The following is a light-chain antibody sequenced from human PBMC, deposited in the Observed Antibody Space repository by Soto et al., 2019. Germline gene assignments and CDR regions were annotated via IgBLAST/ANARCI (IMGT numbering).Light chain of an antibody. J-gene: IGKJ2*01. CDR2: DAS. CDR3: QQRSNWPPMYT. CDR1: QSVSSY. V-gene: IGKV3-11*01. Sequence: EIVLTQSPATLSLSPGERATLSCRASQSVSSYLAWYQQKPGQAPRLLIYDASNRATGIAARFSGSGSGTAFTLTIGSLEPEDFAVYYCQQRSNWPPMYTFGQGTKLEIK.